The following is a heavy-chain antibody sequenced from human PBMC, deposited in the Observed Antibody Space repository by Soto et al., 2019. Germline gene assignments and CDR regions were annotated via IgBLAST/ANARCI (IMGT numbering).Heavy chain of an antibody. J-gene: IGHJ5*02. D-gene: IGHD3-10*01. CDR2: IKQDGSEK. CDR3: ARDPRGYYYGSTIFDP. V-gene: IGHV3-7*01. Sequence: EVQLVESGGGLVQPGGSLRLSCAASGFTFSSYWMSWVRQAPGKGLEWVANIKQDGSEKYYVDSVKGRFTISRDNAKNSLYLQMNSLRAEDTAVYYCARDPRGYYYGSTIFDPWGQGTLVTVSS. CDR1: GFTFSSYW.